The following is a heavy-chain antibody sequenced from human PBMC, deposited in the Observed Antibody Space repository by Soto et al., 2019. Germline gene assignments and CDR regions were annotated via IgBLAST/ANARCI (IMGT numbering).Heavy chain of an antibody. CDR1: GGSISSGGYY. CDR2: IYYSGST. J-gene: IGHJ4*02. V-gene: IGHV4-31*03. Sequence: SETLSLTCTVSGGSISSGGYYWSWIRQHPGKGLEWIGYIYYSGSTYYNPSLKSRVTISVATSKNQFSLKLGSVTAADMAVYYCASAGGGYGVPLSFDYWGQGTLVTVSS. CDR3: ASAGGGYGVPLSFDY. D-gene: IGHD5-12*01.